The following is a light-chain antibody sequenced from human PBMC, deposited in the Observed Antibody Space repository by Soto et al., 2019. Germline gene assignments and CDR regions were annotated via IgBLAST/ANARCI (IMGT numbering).Light chain of an antibody. CDR1: SSNIGAGND. V-gene: IGLV1-40*01. CDR3: QSYDSSLRGYV. J-gene: IGLJ1*01. Sequence: QSVLTQPPSESGAPGQRVTISCTGGSSNIGAGNDAQWYQQLPGTAPKLLIFGNNNRPSGVPDRFSGSKSGTSASLAISGLQAEDEADYYCQSYDSSLRGYVFGTGTKLTVL. CDR2: GNN.